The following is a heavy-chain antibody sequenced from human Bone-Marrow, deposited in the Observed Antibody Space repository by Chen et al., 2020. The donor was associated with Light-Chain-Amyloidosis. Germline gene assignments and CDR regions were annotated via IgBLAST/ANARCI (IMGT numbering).Heavy chain of an antibody. J-gene: IGHJ4*02. CDR3: ASGHL. CDR2: INTGNGNT. CDR1: GYTFTSYA. V-gene: IGHV1-3*04. Sequence: QVQLVQSGAEVKKPGASVKVSCKASGYTFTSYAMHWVRQAPGQRLEWMGWINTGNGNTKHSQKFQGRVTITRDTSASTAYMELSSLRSEDTAVYYCASGHLWGQGTLVTVSS.